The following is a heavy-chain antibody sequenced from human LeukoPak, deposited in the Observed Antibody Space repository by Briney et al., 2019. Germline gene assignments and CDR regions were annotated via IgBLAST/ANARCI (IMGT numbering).Heavy chain of an antibody. D-gene: IGHD1-26*01. Sequence: GGSLRLSCAASGFTFDDYAMHWVRQAPGKGLEWVSGISWNSGSIGYADSVKGRFTISRDNAKNSLYLQMNSLRAEDTALYYCAKDSDSRTEWVDYWGQGTLVTVSS. CDR3: AKDSDSRTEWVDY. CDR2: ISWNSGSI. CDR1: GFTFDDYA. J-gene: IGHJ4*02. V-gene: IGHV3-9*01.